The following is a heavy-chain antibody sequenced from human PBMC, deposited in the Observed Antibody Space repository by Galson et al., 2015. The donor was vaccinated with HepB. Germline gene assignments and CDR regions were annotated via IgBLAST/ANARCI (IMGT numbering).Heavy chain of an antibody. J-gene: IGHJ4*02. Sequence: SLRLSCAASGFTLSSSAMRWVRQAPGNGLEWVSTISGSGSSTYYADSVKGRFTISRDNSKNTLYLQMNSLRAEDTAVYYCAKGGASGNYFEYWGQGTLVTVSS. CDR3: AKGGASGNYFEY. CDR1: GFTLSSSA. CDR2: ISGSGSST. D-gene: IGHD1-26*01. V-gene: IGHV3-23*01.